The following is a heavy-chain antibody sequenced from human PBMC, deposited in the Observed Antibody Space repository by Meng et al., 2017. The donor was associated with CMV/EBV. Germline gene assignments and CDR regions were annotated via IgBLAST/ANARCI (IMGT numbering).Heavy chain of an antibody. CDR2: ISYDGSNK. CDR3: ARVRLRGGSGSYYNPIDY. V-gene: IGHV3-30-3*01. J-gene: IGHJ4*02. CDR1: LSRYA. Sequence: LSRYAMHWVRQASGKGLEWVAVISYDGSNKYYADSVTGRFTISRDNSKNTLYLQMNSLRAEDTAVYYCARVRLRGGSGSYYNPIDYWGQGTLVTVSS. D-gene: IGHD3-10*01.